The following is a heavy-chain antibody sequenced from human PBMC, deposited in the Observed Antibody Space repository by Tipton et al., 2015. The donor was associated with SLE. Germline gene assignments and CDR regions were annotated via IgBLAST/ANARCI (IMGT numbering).Heavy chain of an antibody. CDR2: ISSSSSYI. V-gene: IGHV3-21*01. J-gene: IGHJ3*02. CDR3: ARVLSPYLDAFDI. CDR1: GFTFSSYS. Sequence: SLRLSCAASGFTFSSYSMNWVRQAPGKGLEWVSSISSSSSYIYYADSVKGRFTISRDNAKNSLYLQMNSLRAEDTAVYYCARVLSPYLDAFDIWGQGTMVTVSS. D-gene: IGHD3-16*01.